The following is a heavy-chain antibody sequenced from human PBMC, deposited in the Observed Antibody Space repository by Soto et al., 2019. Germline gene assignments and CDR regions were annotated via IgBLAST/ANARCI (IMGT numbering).Heavy chain of an antibody. CDR3: ARDLPEYDFWSGYYQRRSSWFDP. D-gene: IGHD3-3*01. CDR2: FVVGSGNT. J-gene: IGHJ5*02. V-gene: IGHV1-58*01. CDR1: GFTFTSSA. Sequence: GASVKVSCKASGFTFTSSAVQWVRQARGQRLEWIGWFVVGSGNTNYAQKFQERVTITRDMSTSTAYMELSSLRSEDTAVYYCARDLPEYDFWSGYYQRRSSWFDPWGQGTLVTVSS.